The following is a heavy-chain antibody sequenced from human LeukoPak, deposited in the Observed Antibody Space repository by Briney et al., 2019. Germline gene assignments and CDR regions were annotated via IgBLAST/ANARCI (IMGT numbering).Heavy chain of an antibody. J-gene: IGHJ6*03. CDR2: ISHSGST. CDR3: ARIRGLGRDYYFYYMDV. Sequence: SETLSLTCAVSGGSISSTNWWSWVHQPPGKGLEWIGEISHSGSTNYNPSLKSRVTISVDKSKNQFSLKLSSVAAADTAVYYCARIRGLGRDYYFYYMDVWGKGTTVTVSS. V-gene: IGHV4-4*02. D-gene: IGHD3-10*01. CDR1: GGSISSTNW.